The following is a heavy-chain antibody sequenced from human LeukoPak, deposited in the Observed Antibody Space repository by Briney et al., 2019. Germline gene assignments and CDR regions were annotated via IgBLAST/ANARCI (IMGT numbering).Heavy chain of an antibody. CDR3: ARDLLNEGNHLDY. CDR2: IYYSGST. CDR1: GGSISSGDYY. Sequence: TSETLSLTCTVSGGSISSGDYYWSWIRQPPGKGLEWIGYIYYSGSTYYNPSLKSRVTISVDTSKNQFSLKLSSVTAADTAVYYCARDLLNEGNHLDYWGQGTLVTVSS. D-gene: IGHD4-23*01. V-gene: IGHV4-30-4*01. J-gene: IGHJ4*02.